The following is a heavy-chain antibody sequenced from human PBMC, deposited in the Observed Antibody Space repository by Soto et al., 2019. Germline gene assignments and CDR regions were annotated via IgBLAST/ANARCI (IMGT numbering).Heavy chain of an antibody. CDR3: ARHVRIVATYYYYYYMDV. CDR1: GGSISSYY. D-gene: IGHD5-12*01. V-gene: IGHV4-59*08. CDR2: IYYSGST. Sequence: SETLSLTCTVSGGSISSYYWSWIRQPPGKGLEWIGYIYYSGSTNYNPSLKSRVTISVDTSKNQFSLKLSSVTAADTAVYYCARHVRIVATYYYYYYMDVWGKGTTVTVSS. J-gene: IGHJ6*03.